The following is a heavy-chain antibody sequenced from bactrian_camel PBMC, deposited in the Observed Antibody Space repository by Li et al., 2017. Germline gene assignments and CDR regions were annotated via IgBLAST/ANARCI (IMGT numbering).Heavy chain of an antibody. CDR3: AAGNTVLDLPGNEGYCPPTL. D-gene: IGHD3*01. CDR2: IYTNGKT. V-gene: IGHV3S53*01. J-gene: IGHJ4*01. Sequence: QVQLVESGGGSVQTGGSLRLSCAASGRIYSSNCMAWFRQAPGKEPERVATIYTNGKTYYADSVKDRFTISQDSAGNMLTLQMTGLKPEDTANYYCAAGNTVLDLPGNEGYCPPTLRGQGTQVTVS. CDR1: GRIYSSNC.